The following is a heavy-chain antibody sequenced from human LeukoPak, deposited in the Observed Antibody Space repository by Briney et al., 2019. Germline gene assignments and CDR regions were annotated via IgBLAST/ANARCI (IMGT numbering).Heavy chain of an antibody. V-gene: IGHV3-7*01. D-gene: IGHD6-13*01. Sequence: PGGSLRLSCAASGFTFSSYWMSWVRQAPGKGLEWVANIKQDGSEKYYVDSVKGRFTISRDNAKNSLYLQMNSLRAEDTAVYYCARVEGAASDALDIWGQGTMVTVSS. CDR1: GFTFSSYW. CDR3: ARVEGAASDALDI. J-gene: IGHJ3*02. CDR2: IKQDGSEK.